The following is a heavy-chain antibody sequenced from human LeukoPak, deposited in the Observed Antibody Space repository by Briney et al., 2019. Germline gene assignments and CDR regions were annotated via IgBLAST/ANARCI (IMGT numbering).Heavy chain of an antibody. CDR1: SFTFRSYW. CDR3: LRGTASDDNQRLFDL. D-gene: IGHD6-25*01. CDR2: ISSDGSST. V-gene: IGHV3-74*01. J-gene: IGHJ4*02. Sequence: GGSLRLSCAASSFTFRSYWMHWVRQAPGKGLVWVSRISSDGSSTSYSDSVKGRFTISRDNAKNTLYLQMNSLRVEDTALYYCLRGTASDDNQRLFDLWGQSTLVTVSS.